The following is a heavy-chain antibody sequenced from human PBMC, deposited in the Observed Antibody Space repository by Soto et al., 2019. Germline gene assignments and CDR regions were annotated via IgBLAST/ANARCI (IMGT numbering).Heavy chain of an antibody. Sequence: PSETLSLTCTVSGGSISSYYWSWIRQPPGKGLEWIGYIYYSGSSDYNPSLKSRASIPVDTSKNQFSLKLSSVTAADTAVYYCARGPDRFDYWGQGTLVTVSS. CDR3: ARGPDRFDY. V-gene: IGHV4-59*01. CDR2: IYYSGSS. CDR1: GGSISSYY. J-gene: IGHJ4*02.